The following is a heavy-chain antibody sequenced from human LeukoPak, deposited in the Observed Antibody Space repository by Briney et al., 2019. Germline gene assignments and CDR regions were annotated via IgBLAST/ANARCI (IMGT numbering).Heavy chain of an antibody. CDR2: INPSGGST. J-gene: IGHJ5*02. Sequence: ASVKVSCKASGYTFTSYYMHWVRQAPGQGLEWMGIINPSGGSTSYAQKFQGRVTMTRDMSTSTVYRELSSLRSEDTAVYYCAREEPWLNWFDPWGQGTLVTVSS. V-gene: IGHV1-46*01. CDR1: GYTFTSYY. D-gene: IGHD1-14*01. CDR3: AREEPWLNWFDP.